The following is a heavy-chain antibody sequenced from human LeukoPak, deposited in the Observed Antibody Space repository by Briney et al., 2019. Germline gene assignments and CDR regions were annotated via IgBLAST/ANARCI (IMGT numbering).Heavy chain of an antibody. Sequence: GGPLRLSCAASGFTFSDYYMSWIRQAPGKGLEWVSYISSSGSTIYYADSVKGRFTISRDNAKNSLYLQMNSLRAEDTAVYYCARIGVDIVVVPAAVTFDYWGQGTLVTVSS. V-gene: IGHV3-11*04. CDR1: GFTFSDYY. CDR3: ARIGVDIVVVPAAVTFDY. CDR2: ISSSGSTI. D-gene: IGHD2-2*03. J-gene: IGHJ4*02.